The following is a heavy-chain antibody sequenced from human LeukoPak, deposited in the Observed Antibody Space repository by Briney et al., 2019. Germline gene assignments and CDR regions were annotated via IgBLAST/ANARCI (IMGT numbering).Heavy chain of an antibody. V-gene: IGHV4-4*09. J-gene: IGHJ4*02. Sequence: SETLSLTCTVSGGSISSYYWSWIRQPPAKGLEWIGYIYTSGSTNYNPSLKSRVTISVDTSKNQFSLKLSSVTAADTAVYYCARDGQGLDYWGQGTLVTVSS. D-gene: IGHD3/OR15-3a*01. CDR1: GGSISSYY. CDR2: IYTSGST. CDR3: ARDGQGLDY.